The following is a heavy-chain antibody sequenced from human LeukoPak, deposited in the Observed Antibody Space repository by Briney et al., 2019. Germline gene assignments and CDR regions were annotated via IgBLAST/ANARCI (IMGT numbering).Heavy chain of an antibody. J-gene: IGHJ4*02. Sequence: GGSLRLSCAASGLTFSSYSMNWVRQAPGKGLEWVSYISRDSRTIYEADSVKGRFTISRDNARNSLFLLMNSLRAEDTAIYYCAREDYYDSSAYPSRGFDYWGQGTLVTVSS. CDR1: GLTFSSYS. CDR2: ISRDSRTI. D-gene: IGHD3-22*01. CDR3: AREDYYDSSAYPSRGFDY. V-gene: IGHV3-48*01.